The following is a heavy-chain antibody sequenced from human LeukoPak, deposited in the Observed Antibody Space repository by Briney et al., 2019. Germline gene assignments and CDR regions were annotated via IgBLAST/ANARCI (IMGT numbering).Heavy chain of an antibody. Sequence: GASVKVSCKASGYTFTGYYMHWVRQAPGQGLEWMGWINPNSGGTNYAQKFQGGVTMTRDTSISTAYMELSRLRSDDTAVYYCARAETIFGVARGSDYWGQGTLVTVSS. D-gene: IGHD3-3*01. J-gene: IGHJ4*02. CDR2: INPNSGGT. V-gene: IGHV1-2*02. CDR3: ARAETIFGVARGSDY. CDR1: GYTFTGYY.